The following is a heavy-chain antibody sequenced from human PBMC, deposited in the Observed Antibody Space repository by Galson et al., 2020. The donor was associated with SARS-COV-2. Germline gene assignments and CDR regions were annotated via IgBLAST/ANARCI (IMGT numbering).Heavy chain of an antibody. V-gene: IGHV1-2*04. Sequence: ASVKVSCKASGYTFTGYYMHWVRQAPGQGLEWMGWINPNSGGTNYAQKFQGWVTMTRDTSISTAYMELSRLRSDDTAVYHCARESSSRDGDYYYYMDVWGKGTTVTVSS. D-gene: IGHD2-2*01. J-gene: IGHJ6*03. CDR1: GYTFTGYY. CDR2: INPNSGGT. CDR3: ARESSSRDGDYYYYMDV.